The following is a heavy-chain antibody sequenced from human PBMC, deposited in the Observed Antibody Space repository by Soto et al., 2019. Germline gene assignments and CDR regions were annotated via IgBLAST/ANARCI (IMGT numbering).Heavy chain of an antibody. Sequence: GGSLRLSCATSGFTFEDYAMTWVRQGPGKGLEWVSGINWNGGSPGYADSVKGRFTISRDNAKNSLYLQMYSLRAEDTALYYCARVKMSSGYGYYYGLDVWGQGTTVTVSS. CDR1: GFTFEDYA. J-gene: IGHJ6*02. D-gene: IGHD5-12*01. CDR2: INWNGGSP. CDR3: ARVKMSSGYGYYYGLDV. V-gene: IGHV3-20*04.